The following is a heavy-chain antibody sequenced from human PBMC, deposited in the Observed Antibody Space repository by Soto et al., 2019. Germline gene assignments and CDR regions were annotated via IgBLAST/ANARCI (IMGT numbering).Heavy chain of an antibody. CDR3: ATAYPLGRIVVGPSFDP. D-gene: IGHD3-22*01. V-gene: IGHV1-24*01. Sequence: QVQLVQSGAEVKKPGASVKVSCKVSGYTLTELSMHWVRQAPGKGLEWMGGFDPEDGETIYAQKFQGRVTMNEDTSTDTAYMELSSLRSEDTAVYYCATAYPLGRIVVGPSFDPWGQGTLVTVSS. CDR2: FDPEDGET. CDR1: GYTLTELS. J-gene: IGHJ5*02.